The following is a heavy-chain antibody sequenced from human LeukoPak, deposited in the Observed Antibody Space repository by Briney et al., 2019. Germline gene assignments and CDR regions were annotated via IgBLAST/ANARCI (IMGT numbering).Heavy chain of an antibody. Sequence: SETLSLTCAVSAGSISNGGYSWSWIRQPPGKGLEWIGYIYDRGSTYHNPSLRSRLTMSVDRSKNQFSLNLSSVTAADTAVYYCASYRSSQYLDFWGQGTLVTVSS. J-gene: IGHJ4*02. CDR2: IYDRGST. D-gene: IGHD6-13*01. V-gene: IGHV4-30-2*01. CDR3: ASYRSSQYLDF. CDR1: AGSISNGGYS.